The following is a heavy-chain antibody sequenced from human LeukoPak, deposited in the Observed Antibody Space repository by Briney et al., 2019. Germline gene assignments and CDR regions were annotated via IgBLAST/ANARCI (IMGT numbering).Heavy chain of an antibody. CDR1: GFTFSSYG. D-gene: IGHD2-15*01. J-gene: IGHJ5*02. CDR3: ARDATYCAGGSCSRFDP. CDR2: ISASGGRT. V-gene: IGHV3-23*01. Sequence: GGSLRLSCAASGFTFSSYGMSWVRQAPGKGLEWVSGISASGGRTYYADSVKDRFTISRDKSKNTLYLQMNSLRAEDTALYYCARDATYCAGGSCSRFDPWGQGTLVTVSS.